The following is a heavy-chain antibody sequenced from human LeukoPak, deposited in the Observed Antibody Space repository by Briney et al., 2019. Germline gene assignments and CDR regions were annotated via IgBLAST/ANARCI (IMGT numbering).Heavy chain of an antibody. D-gene: IGHD3-10*01. J-gene: IGHJ6*03. CDR3: ARGTMVRGVIILKKYYYYYMDV. V-gene: IGHV4-34*01. CDR1: GGSFSGYY. Sequence: SETLSLTCAVYGGSFSGYYWSWIRQTPGKGLEWIGEINHSGSTNYNPSLKSRVTISVDTSKNQFSLKLSSVTAADTAVYYCARGTMVRGVIILKKYYYYYMDVWGKGTTVTVSS. CDR2: INHSGST.